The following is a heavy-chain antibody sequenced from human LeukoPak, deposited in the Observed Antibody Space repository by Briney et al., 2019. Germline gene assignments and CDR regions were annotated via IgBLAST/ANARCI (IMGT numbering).Heavy chain of an antibody. J-gene: IGHJ6*02. CDR1: GFTFSSYA. D-gene: IGHD3-10*01. Sequence: PGGSLRLSCAASGFTFSSYAMSWVRPAPGKGLEWVSATSGSGGGTCYADSVKGRFTISRDNSKNTLYLQMNSLRAEDTAVYYCAKGGMVTMVRGVSHYYYYGMDVWGQGTTVTVSS. CDR3: AKGGMVTMVRGVSHYYYYGMDV. CDR2: TSGSGGGT. V-gene: IGHV3-23*01.